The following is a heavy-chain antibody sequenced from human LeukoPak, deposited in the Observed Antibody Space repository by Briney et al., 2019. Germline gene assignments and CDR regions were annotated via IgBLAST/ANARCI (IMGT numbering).Heavy chain of an antibody. CDR2: IYPGDSET. CDR3: ARQYITGWQSFDN. J-gene: IGHJ4*02. D-gene: IGHD6-19*01. V-gene: IGHV5-51*01. Sequence: GESQKISCKPSGYSFTSSWIGCVRQMPGKGVEWMGIIYPGDSETIYSPSFQGQVTISVDKSLSTAYLQWSSLKASGTAMYYCARQYITGWQSFDNWGQGTLVTVSS. CDR1: GYSFTSSW.